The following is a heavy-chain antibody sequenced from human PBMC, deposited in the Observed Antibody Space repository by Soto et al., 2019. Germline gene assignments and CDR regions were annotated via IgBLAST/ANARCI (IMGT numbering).Heavy chain of an antibody. CDR2: IYHSGST. J-gene: IGHJ6*02. Sequence: SETLSLTCAVSGGSISSSNWWSWVRQPPGKGLEWIGEIYHSGSTNYNPSLKSRVTISVDKSKNQFSLKLSSVTAADTAVYYCASGADSSSWYYYYYGMDVWGQGTTVTVSS. CDR1: GGSISSSNW. CDR3: ASGADSSSWYYYYYGMDV. V-gene: IGHV4-4*02. D-gene: IGHD6-13*01.